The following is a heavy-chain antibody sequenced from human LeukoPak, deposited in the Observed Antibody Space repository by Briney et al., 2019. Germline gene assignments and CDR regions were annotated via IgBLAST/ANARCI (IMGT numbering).Heavy chain of an antibody. J-gene: IGHJ6*03. Sequence: ASVKVSCRASGYIFTNFGISWVRQARGQGLEWMGWISGYNGNTKYVQKLQGRVTMTTDTSTSTAYMELRSLRSDDTAVYYCARVFTSSGWSAYYYYYMDVWGKGTTVTVSS. CDR2: ISGYNGNT. V-gene: IGHV1-18*01. CDR3: ARVFTSSGWSAYYYYYMDV. D-gene: IGHD6-19*01. CDR1: GYIFTNFG.